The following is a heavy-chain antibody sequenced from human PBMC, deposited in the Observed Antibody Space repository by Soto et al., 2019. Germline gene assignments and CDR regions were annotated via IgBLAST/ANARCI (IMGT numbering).Heavy chain of an antibody. CDR3: ARDVPYYYASRMDV. V-gene: IGHV3-53*04. CDR2: LHSGGDT. CDR1: GIPVSSNY. D-gene: IGHD3-10*01. J-gene: IGHJ6*02. Sequence: EVQLVESGGGLVQPGGSLRLSCVASGIPVSSNYMTWVRQAPGKGLEWVSVLHSGGDTYYANSVKGRFTNSRPDSTNTLFLQMNSLTAEDTAVYYCARDVPYYYASRMDVWGQGTTVTVSS.